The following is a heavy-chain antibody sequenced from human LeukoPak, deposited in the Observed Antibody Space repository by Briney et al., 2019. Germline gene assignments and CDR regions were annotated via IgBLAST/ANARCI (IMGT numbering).Heavy chain of an antibody. CDR1: GYTFSDYY. J-gene: IGHJ6*02. D-gene: IGHD3-10*01. CDR2: IDPNSGGT. CDR3: ARDRIAISQWFGDLLKYYGMDV. Sequence: ASVKVSCKASGYTFSDYYLHWVRQAPGQGLEWMGWIDPNSGGTNYAQKFQGRVTMTGDTSINTAYMELTSLRSDDTAVYYCARDRIAISQWFGDLLKYYGMDVWGLGTTVAVSS. V-gene: IGHV1-2*02.